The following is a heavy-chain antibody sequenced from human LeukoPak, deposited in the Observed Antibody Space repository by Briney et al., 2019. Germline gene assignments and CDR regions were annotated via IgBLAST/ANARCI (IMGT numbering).Heavy chain of an antibody. J-gene: IGHJ6*03. D-gene: IGHD2-15*01. CDR2: IIPIFGTA. CDR3: ARAPAANNYYYYYMDV. CDR1: GGTFSSYA. V-gene: IGHV1-69*13. Sequence: SVKVSCKASGGTFSSYAISWVRQAPGQGLEWMGGIIPIFGTANYAQKFQGRVTITADESTSTAYMELSSLRSEDTAVYYCARAPAANNYYYYYMDVWGKGTTVTVSS.